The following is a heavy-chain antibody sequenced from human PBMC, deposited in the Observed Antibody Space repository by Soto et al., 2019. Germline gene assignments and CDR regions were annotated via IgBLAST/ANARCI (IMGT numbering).Heavy chain of an antibody. CDR3: ARDEHCSDCSCYNLADY. V-gene: IGHV6-1*01. Sequence: QVQLKQSGPGLVKPSQTLSVTCDISGDSVSSHRAAWTWIRQSPSRGLEWLGRTYYRSKWYNDYAVFVKSRIIIHPDTSKNQFSLQLNSVTPEDTAVDYCARDEHCSDCSCYNLADYWGQGTLVTVSS. D-gene: IGHD2-15*01. CDR2: TYYRSKWYN. CDR1: GDSVSSHRAA. J-gene: IGHJ4*02.